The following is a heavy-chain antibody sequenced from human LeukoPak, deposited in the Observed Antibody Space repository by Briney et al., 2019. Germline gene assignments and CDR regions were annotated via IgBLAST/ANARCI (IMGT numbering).Heavy chain of an antibody. Sequence: HAGGSLRLSCAASGFTVNNNYISWVRQAPGKGPEWVSVIYNNGATYYADSVNGRFTISRDNSKNMVYLEMNDLRVEDTAVYYCARDSANYHFAFWGQGTLVTVSS. CDR1: GFTVNNNY. D-gene: IGHD4/OR15-4a*01. CDR3: ARDSANYHFAF. J-gene: IGHJ4*02. CDR2: IYNNGAT. V-gene: IGHV3-66*01.